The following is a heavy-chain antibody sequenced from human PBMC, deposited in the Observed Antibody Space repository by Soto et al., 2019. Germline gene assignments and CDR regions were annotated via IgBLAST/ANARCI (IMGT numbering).Heavy chain of an antibody. CDR3: ARHEWCSSTRCYPLYYYYGMDV. Sequence: PGESLKISCKGSGYSFTSYWISWVRQMPGKGLEWMGRIDPSDSYTNYSPSFQGHVTISADKSISTAYLQWSSLKASDTAMYYCARHEWCSSTRCYPLYYYYGMDVWGQGTTVTVSS. CDR1: GYSFTSYW. J-gene: IGHJ6*02. CDR2: IDPSDSYT. D-gene: IGHD2-2*01. V-gene: IGHV5-10-1*01.